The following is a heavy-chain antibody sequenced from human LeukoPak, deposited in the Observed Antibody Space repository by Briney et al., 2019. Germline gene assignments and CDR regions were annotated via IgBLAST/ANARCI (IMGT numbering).Heavy chain of an antibody. Sequence: SQTLSLTCTVSGGSISSGDYYWSWIRQPPGKGLEWIGYIYYSGSTYYNPSLKSRVTISVDTSKNQFSLKLSSVTAADTAVYYCAREIGSSWYWFDPWGQGTLVTVSS. CDR1: GGSISSGDYY. CDR3: AREIGSSWYWFDP. CDR2: IYYSGST. V-gene: IGHV4-30-4*01. D-gene: IGHD6-13*01. J-gene: IGHJ5*02.